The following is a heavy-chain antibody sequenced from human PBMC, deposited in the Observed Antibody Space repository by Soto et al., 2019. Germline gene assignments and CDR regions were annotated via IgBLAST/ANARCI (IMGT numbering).Heavy chain of an antibody. J-gene: IGHJ2*01. D-gene: IGHD4-4*01. CDR3: ARGTVTKLGGYFDL. V-gene: IGHV4-31*03. CDR2: IYYSGST. Sequence: QVQLQESGPGLVKPSQTLSLTCTVSGGSISSGGYYWSWIRQHPGKGLEWIGYIYYSGSTYYNPSLKSRVTKSIDTSKTQFSLKLSSVTAADTAVYYCARGTVTKLGGYFDLWGRGTLVTVSS. CDR1: GGSISSGGYY.